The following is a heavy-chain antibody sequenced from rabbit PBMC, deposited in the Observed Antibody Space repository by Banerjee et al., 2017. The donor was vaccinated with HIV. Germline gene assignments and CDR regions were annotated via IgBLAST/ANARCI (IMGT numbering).Heavy chain of an antibody. J-gene: IGHJ4*01. V-gene: IGHV1S45*01. CDR3: ARGAYFNL. CDR2: IYTGSSGST. CDR1: GFDLSSSYD. Sequence: QEQLEESGGDLVKPEGSLTLTCTASGFDLSSSYDMCWVRQAPGKGLEWIACIYTGSSGSTWYASWAKGRFTISKTSSTTVTLQMTSLTAADTATYFCARGAYFNLWGPGTLVTVS.